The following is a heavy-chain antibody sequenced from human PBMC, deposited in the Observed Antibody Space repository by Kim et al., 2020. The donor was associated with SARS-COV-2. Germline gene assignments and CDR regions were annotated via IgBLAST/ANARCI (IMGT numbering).Heavy chain of an antibody. CDR2: IYSGGST. CDR1: GFTVSSNY. CDR3: ARAGRYSYGQNYYYYYGMDV. V-gene: IGHV3-53*01. Sequence: GGSLRLSCAASGFTVSSNYMSWVRQAPGKGLEWVSVIYSGGSTYYADSVKGRFTISRDNSKNTLYLQMNSLRAEDTAVYYCARAGRYSYGQNYYYYYGMDVWGQGTTVTVSS. D-gene: IGHD5-18*01. J-gene: IGHJ6*02.